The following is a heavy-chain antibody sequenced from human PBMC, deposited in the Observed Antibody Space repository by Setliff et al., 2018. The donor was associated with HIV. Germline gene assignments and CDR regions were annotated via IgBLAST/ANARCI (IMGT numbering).Heavy chain of an antibody. Sequence: SETLSLTCTVSGVSISSGGYYWNWIRQHPGKGLEWIGHISSRGSTYYNPSLKSRITMSVDTSQNQVSLKLSSVTAADTAVYFCARLEKLDDISYFDYWGQGTLVTVSS. CDR1: GVSISSGGYY. V-gene: IGHV4-31*03. CDR3: ARLEKLDDISYFDY. D-gene: IGHD3-3*02. CDR2: ISSRGST. J-gene: IGHJ4*02.